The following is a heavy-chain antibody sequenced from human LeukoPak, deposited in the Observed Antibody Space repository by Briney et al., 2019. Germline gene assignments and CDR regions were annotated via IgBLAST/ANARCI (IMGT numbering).Heavy chain of an antibody. J-gene: IGHJ5*02. V-gene: IGHV1-8*03. Sequence: GASVKVSCKASGYTFTSYDINWVRQATGQGLEWMGWMNPNSGNTGYAQKFQGRVTITRNTSISTAYMELSSLRSEDTAVYYCARGYAPIWSGYYTDWFDPWGQGTLVTVSS. CDR3: ARGYAPIWSGYYTDWFDP. D-gene: IGHD3-3*01. CDR1: GYTFTSYD. CDR2: MNPNSGNT.